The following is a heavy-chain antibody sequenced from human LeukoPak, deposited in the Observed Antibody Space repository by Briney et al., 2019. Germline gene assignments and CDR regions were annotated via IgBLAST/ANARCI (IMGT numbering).Heavy chain of an antibody. V-gene: IGHV4-30-4*07. CDR2: IYYSGST. J-gene: IGHJ5*02. D-gene: IGHD3-10*01. Sequence: SETLSLTCAVSGGSISSGGYSWSWIRQPPGKGLEWIGYIYYSGSTYYNPSLKSRVTVSVDTSKNQFSLKLSSVTAADTAVYYRARATIPWFGAGTWSDPWGQGTLVTVSS. CDR1: GGSISSGGYS. CDR3: ARATIPWFGAGTWSDP.